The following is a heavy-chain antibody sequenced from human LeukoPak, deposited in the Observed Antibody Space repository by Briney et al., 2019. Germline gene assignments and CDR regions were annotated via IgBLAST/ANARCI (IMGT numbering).Heavy chain of an antibody. CDR1: GGSISSYY. J-gene: IGHJ5*02. Sequence: PSETLSLTCTVSGGSISSYYWSWIRQPPGKGLEWIGYIYYSGSTNYNPSLKSRVTISVDTSKNQFSLKLSSVTAADTAFYYCARASGLVWFDPWGQGTLVTVSS. V-gene: IGHV4-59*01. CDR3: ARASGLVWFDP. D-gene: IGHD3-16*01. CDR2: IYYSGST.